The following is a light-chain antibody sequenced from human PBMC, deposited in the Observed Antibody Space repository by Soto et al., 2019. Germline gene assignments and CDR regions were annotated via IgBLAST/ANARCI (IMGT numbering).Light chain of an antibody. Sequence: EIVLTQSPGTLSLSPGERATLSCRASQSVYSSYLAWYQQKPGQAPRLRIHGASSRATGIPDRFSGSGSGTDFTLTISRLDPEDFAVYYCQQYGSSPLTFGGGTKVEIK. J-gene: IGKJ4*01. CDR2: GAS. V-gene: IGKV3-20*01. CDR3: QQYGSSPLT. CDR1: QSVYSSY.